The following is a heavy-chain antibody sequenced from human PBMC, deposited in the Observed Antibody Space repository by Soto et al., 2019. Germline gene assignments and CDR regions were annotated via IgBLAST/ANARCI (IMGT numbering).Heavy chain of an antibody. CDR2: MYYSGTT. CDR3: ARASITMARGPYMHV. Sequence: QVQLQESGPGLVKPSQTLSLTCTVSGASISRGAYYWSWIRQHPGKGLEWIRHMYYSGTTYYNPSLKTRVIISVDTSKNQFSLKLTSVTAADTAVFFCARASITMARGPYMHVWGQGTTVTVSS. J-gene: IGHJ6*02. CDR1: GASISRGAYY. V-gene: IGHV4-31*03. D-gene: IGHD3-10*01.